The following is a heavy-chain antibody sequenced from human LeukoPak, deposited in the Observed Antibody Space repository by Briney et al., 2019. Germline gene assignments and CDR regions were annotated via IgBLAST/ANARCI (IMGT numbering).Heavy chain of an antibody. D-gene: IGHD6-13*01. CDR3: AREGIAALGSGRFGSFDY. J-gene: IGHJ4*02. Sequence: ASVKVSCKASGYTFTGYYIHWVRQAPGQGLEWMGWINPNSGGTNYAQSFQGRVTMTSDTSTSTVYMELTSLRSEDTAIYNCAREGIAALGSGRFGSFDYWGQGTLVTVSS. CDR2: INPNSGGT. V-gene: IGHV1-2*02. CDR1: GYTFTGYY.